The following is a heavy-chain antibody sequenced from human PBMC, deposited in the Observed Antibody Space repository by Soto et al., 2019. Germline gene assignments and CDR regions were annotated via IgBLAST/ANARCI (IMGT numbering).Heavy chain of an antibody. V-gene: IGHV1-18*04. Sequence: ASVKVSCKTSGYTFVNYGISWVRQVPGQGLEWLGWIGTYSGDTNFAQSLQGRLNLTADSSTSSAYMELRSLRSDDTAVYFCARDQCYFGSRGACHWLDVWGQGTRVTVSS. J-gene: IGHJ5*02. D-gene: IGHD3-10*01. CDR1: GYTFVNYG. CDR3: ARDQCYFGSRGACHWLDV. CDR2: IGTYSGDT.